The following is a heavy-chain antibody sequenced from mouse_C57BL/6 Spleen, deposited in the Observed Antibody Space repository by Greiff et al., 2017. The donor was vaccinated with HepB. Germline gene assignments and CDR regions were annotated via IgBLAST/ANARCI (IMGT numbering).Heavy chain of an antibody. J-gene: IGHJ4*01. D-gene: IGHD4-1*01. CDR3: ARDLGPYAMDY. V-gene: IGHV5-4*01. Sequence: EVQLVESGGGLVKPGGSLKLSCAASGFTFSSYAMSWVRQTPEKRLEWVATISDGGSYTYYPDNVKGRFTISRDNAKNNRYLQMSHLKSEDTAMYYCARDLGPYAMDYWGQGTSVTVSS. CDR2: ISDGGSYT. CDR1: GFTFSSYA.